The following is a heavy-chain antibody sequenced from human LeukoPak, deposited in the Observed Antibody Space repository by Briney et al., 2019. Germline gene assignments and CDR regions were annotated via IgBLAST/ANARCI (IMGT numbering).Heavy chain of an antibody. V-gene: IGHV3-74*01. CDR2: ISGDGTAR. CDR1: GFTSSSYW. Sequence: GGSLRLSCAASGFTSSSYWMHWIRQVPGKGLVWVSRISGDGTARNYADSVKGRFTISRDDAKNTVDLQMNSLRGEDTAVYYCVRGRGSYGWFDPWGQGTLVTVSS. D-gene: IGHD3-10*01. CDR3: VRGRGSYGWFDP. J-gene: IGHJ5*02.